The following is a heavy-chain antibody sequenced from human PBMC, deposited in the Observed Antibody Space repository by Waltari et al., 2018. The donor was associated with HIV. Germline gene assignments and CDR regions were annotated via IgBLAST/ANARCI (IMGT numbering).Heavy chain of an antibody. V-gene: IGHV1-18*01. CDR2: ISAYNGNT. Sequence: QVQLVQSGAEVKKPGASVKVSCKASGYTFTSYGISWVRQAPGQGLEWMGWISAYNGNTNYAQKLQGRVTMTTDTSTSTAYMELRSLRSDDTAVYYCARDRLGYYYDSSGYHDAFDIWGQGTMVTVSS. CDR3: ARDRLGYYYDSSGYHDAFDI. D-gene: IGHD3-22*01. J-gene: IGHJ3*02. CDR1: GYTFTSYG.